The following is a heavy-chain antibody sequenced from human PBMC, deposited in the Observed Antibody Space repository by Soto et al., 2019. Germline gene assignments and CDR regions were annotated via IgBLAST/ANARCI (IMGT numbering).Heavy chain of an antibody. V-gene: IGHV1-69*13. CDR3: AKTARVRGLSQYYYGMDL. J-gene: IGHJ6*02. CDR1: GGTFSSYA. CDR2: IIPIFGTA. D-gene: IGHD3-10*01. Sequence: SVKVSCKASGGTFSSYAISWVRQAPGQGLEWMGGIIPIFGTANYAQKFQGRVTITADESTSTAYMELSSLRSEDTAVYYCAKTARVRGLSQYYYGMDLWGQGTTVTVSS.